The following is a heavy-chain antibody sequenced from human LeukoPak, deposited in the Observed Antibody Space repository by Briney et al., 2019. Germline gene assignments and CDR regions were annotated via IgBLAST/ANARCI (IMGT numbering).Heavy chain of an antibody. CDR3: ARSRGIAGYFDY. CDR1: GGSISSNNYY. D-gene: IGHD1-26*01. J-gene: IGHJ4*02. V-gene: IGHV4-39*01. CDR2: IYYSGST. Sequence: SETLSLTCTVSGGSISSNNYYWGWIRQPPGKGLEWIGSIYYSGSTYHNPSLKSRVTISVDTSKNQFSLKLSSVTAADTAVYYCARSRGIAGYFDYWGQGTLVTVSS.